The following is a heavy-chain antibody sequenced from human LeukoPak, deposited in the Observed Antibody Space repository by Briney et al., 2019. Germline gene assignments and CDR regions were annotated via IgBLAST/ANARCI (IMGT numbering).Heavy chain of an antibody. CDR3: AREGGVLWFGELFRAFDI. CDR1: GYTFTGYY. D-gene: IGHD3-10*01. Sequence: GASVKVSCKASGYTFTGYYMHWVRQAPGQGLEWMGWINPNSGGTNYAQKFQGRVTMTRDTSISTAYMELSRLRSDDTAVYYCAREGGVLWFGELFRAFDIWGQGTMVTV. V-gene: IGHV1-2*02. CDR2: INPNSGGT. J-gene: IGHJ3*02.